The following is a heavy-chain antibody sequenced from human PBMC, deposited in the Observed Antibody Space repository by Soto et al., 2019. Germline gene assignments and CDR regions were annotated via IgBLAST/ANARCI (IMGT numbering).Heavy chain of an antibody. CDR3: ARDGARYNIVVVVAATPEYYYYGMDV. J-gene: IGHJ6*02. CDR2: ISAYNGNT. V-gene: IGHV1-18*04. D-gene: IGHD2-15*01. Sequence: ASVKVSCKASGYTFTSYGISWLRQAPGQGLEWMGWISAYNGNTNYAQKLQGRVTMTTDTSTSTAHMELRSLRSDDTAVYYCARDGARYNIVVVVAATPEYYYYGMDVWGQGTTVTVS. CDR1: GYTFTSYG.